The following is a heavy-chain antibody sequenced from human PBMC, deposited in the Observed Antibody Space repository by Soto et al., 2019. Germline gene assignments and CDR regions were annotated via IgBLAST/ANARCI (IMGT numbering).Heavy chain of an antibody. D-gene: IGHD2-2*01. Sequence: GASVKVSCKASGGTFSSYAISWVRQAPGQGLEWMGGIIPIFGTANYAQKFQGRVTITADESTSTAYMELSSLRSEDTAVYYCARGTSDYYYYYGMDVWGQGTTVTAP. CDR1: GGTFSSYA. CDR3: ARGTSDYYYYYGMDV. J-gene: IGHJ6*02. CDR2: IIPIFGTA. V-gene: IGHV1-69*13.